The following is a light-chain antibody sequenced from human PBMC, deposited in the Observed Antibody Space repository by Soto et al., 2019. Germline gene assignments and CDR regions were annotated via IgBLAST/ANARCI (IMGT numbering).Light chain of an antibody. V-gene: IGLV7-46*01. CDR1: TGDVTSGHW. J-gene: IGLJ3*02. Sequence: QTVVTQEPSLTVSPGGTVTLTCGSSTGDVTSGHWPYWFQQKPGQAPRTLIFDTSNKHSWTPARFSGSLLGGKAALTLSGAQPEDEADYYCSSYTSSSTLVFGGGTKVTVL. CDR3: SSYTSSSTLV. CDR2: DTS.